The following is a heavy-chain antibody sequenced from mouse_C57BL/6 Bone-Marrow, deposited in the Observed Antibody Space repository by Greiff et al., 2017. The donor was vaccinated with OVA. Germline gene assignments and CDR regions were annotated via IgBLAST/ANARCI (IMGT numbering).Heavy chain of an antibody. V-gene: IGHV14-4*01. CDR2: IDPENGDT. D-gene: IGHD1-1*01. CDR3: TTYYYGSGAH. J-gene: IGHJ3*01. Sequence: VQLQQSGAELVRPGASVKLSCTASGFNIKDDYMHWVKQRPEQGLEWIGWIDPENGDTEYASKFQGKATIPADTSSNTAYLQLSRLTSEDTAVYYSTTYYYGSGAHRGHGTLGTVSA. CDR1: GFNIKDDY.